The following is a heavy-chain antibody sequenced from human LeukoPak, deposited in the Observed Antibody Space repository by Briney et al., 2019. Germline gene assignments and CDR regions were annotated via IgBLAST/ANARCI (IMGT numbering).Heavy chain of an antibody. V-gene: IGHV4-34*01. CDR1: GGSISSYY. Sequence: SETLSLTCTVSGGSISSYYWSWIRQPPGKGLEWIGEINHSGSTNYNPSLKSRVTISVDTSKNQFSLKLSSVTAADTAVYYCASRDTATGLDWGQGTLVTVSS. CDR3: ASRDTATGLD. D-gene: IGHD5-18*01. CDR2: INHSGST. J-gene: IGHJ4*02.